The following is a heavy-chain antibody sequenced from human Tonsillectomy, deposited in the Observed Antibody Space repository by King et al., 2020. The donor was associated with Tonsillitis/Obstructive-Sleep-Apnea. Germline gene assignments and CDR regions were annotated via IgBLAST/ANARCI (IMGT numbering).Heavy chain of an antibody. D-gene: IGHD3-3*01. Sequence: VQLVESGGGLVKPGGSLRLSCAASGFTFSDYYMSWIRQAPGKGLEWISYISIRSSYTNYVDSVKGRFTISRDNAKNSQYLQMNSLRAEDTAVYYCARAQHDCWSGDCCYGMDVWGQGTTVTIS. V-gene: IGHV3-11*06. CDR3: ARAQHDCWSGDCCYGMDV. CDR2: ISIRSSYT. CDR1: GFTFSDYY. J-gene: IGHJ6*02.